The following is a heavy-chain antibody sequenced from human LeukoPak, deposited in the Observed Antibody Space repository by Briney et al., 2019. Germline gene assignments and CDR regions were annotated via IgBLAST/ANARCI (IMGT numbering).Heavy chain of an antibody. CDR2: IKQDGSEK. CDR1: GFTFSSYW. D-gene: IGHD3-22*01. CDR3: ARSTAEDYYDSSGRGYYYYYGMDV. J-gene: IGHJ6*02. V-gene: IGHV3-7*01. Sequence: GGSLRLSCAASGFTFSSYWMSWVRQAPGKGLEWVANIKQDGSEKYYVDSVKGRSTISRDNAKNSLYLQMNSLRAEDTAVYYCARSTAEDYYDSSGRGYYYYYGMDVWGQGTTVTVSS.